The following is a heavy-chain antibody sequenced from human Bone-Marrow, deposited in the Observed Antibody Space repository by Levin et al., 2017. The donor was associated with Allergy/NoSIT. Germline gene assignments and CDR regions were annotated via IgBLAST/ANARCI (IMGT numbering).Heavy chain of an antibody. J-gene: IGHJ4*02. Sequence: SETLSLTCAVSGGSISSSSFYWGWIRQPPGKGLEWIGNIFYSGRTYYNPSLKSRVSISLDTSKNHFSLKLTSVTAADTAVYYCAREVATGSFSLDWGQGSLVTVSS. CDR3: AREVATGSFSLD. CDR2: IFYSGRT. V-gene: IGHV4-39*07. CDR1: GGSISSSSFY. D-gene: IGHD3-10*01.